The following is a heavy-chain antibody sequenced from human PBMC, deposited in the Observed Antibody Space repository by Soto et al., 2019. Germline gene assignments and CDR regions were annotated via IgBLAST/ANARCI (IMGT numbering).Heavy chain of an antibody. CDR2: ISGSSYTI. V-gene: IGHV3-11*01. Sequence: PGGSLRLSCAASGFTFSDYYMSWIRQAPGKGLGWVSYISGSSYTIYYADSVKGRFTISRDNAKNSLYLQMNSLRAEDTAVYYCARVHLYFDNWGQGTLVTVSS. CDR3: ARVHLYFDN. J-gene: IGHJ4*02. CDR1: GFTFSDYY.